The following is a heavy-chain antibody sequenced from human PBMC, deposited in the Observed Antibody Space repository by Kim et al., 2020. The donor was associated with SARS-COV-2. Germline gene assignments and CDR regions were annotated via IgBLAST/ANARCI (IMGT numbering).Heavy chain of an antibody. CDR2: ISSSGSTI. J-gene: IGHJ3*02. CDR3: ARDPNWGDAFDI. V-gene: IGHV3-48*03. CDR1: GFTFSSYE. D-gene: IGHD7-27*01. Sequence: GGSLRLSCAASGFTFSSYEMNWVRQAPGKGLEWVSYISSSGSTIYYSDSVKGRFTISRDNAKNSLYLQMNSLRAEDTAVYYCARDPNWGDAFDIWGQGTMVTVSS.